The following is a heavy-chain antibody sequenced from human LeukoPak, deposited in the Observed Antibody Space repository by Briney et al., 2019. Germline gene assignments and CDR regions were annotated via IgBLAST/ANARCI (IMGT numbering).Heavy chain of an antibody. Sequence: PGGSLRLSCAASGFTFSSYAMSWVRQAPGKGLEWVSAISGSGGSTYYADSVKGRFTISRDNSKNTLYLQMNSLRAEDTVVYYCATHAGIFGQMDYWGQGTLVTVSS. J-gene: IGHJ4*02. CDR1: GFTFSSYA. CDR2: ISGSGGST. V-gene: IGHV3-23*01. CDR3: ATHAGIFGQMDY. D-gene: IGHD3-3*01.